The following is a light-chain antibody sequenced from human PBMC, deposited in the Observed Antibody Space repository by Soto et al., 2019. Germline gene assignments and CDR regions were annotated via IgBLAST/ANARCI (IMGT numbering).Light chain of an antibody. CDR1: QSVSSSY. CDR3: QQYGSSPPYT. Sequence: EIVLTQSPGTLSLSPGERATLSCRASQSVSSSYLAWSQQKPGQAPRLLIYGASSRATGIPDRFSGSGSGTVFTLTISRLETEDFAVYYCQQYGSSPPYTFGQGTKLEIK. V-gene: IGKV3-20*01. J-gene: IGKJ2*01. CDR2: GAS.